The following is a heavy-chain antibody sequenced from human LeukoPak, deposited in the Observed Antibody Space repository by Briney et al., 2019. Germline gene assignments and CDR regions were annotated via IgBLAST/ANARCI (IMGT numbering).Heavy chain of an antibody. CDR1: GYTFTSYY. J-gene: IGHJ6*02. D-gene: IGHD2-15*01. CDR2: INPSGGST. V-gene: IGHV1-46*01. Sequence: ASVKVSCKASGYTFTSYYMHWVRQAPGQGLEWMGIINPSGGSTSYAQKFQGRVTMTRDTSTSTVYMELSSLRSEDTAAYYCARDMVPRIVVVVAAPTPLYYYYGMDVWGQGTTVTVSS. CDR3: ARDMVPRIVVVVAAPTPLYYYYGMDV.